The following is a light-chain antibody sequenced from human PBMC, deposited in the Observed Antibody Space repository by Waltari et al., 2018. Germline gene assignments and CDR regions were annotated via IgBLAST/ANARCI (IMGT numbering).Light chain of an antibody. V-gene: IGKV1D-8*01. Sequence: VLSMTQLPSFLSASRGDRVTISCRVSQGISTSLAWYQQKPGKAPDLLIHAASTLQTGVSSRFRGSGSGTDFTLTISGLQSEDVATYYCQQYYTFPYTFGQGTKLEIK. CDR1: QGISTS. J-gene: IGKJ2*01. CDR3: QQYYTFPYT. CDR2: AAS.